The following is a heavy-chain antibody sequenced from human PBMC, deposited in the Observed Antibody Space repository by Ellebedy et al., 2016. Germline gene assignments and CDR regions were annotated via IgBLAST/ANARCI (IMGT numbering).Heavy chain of an antibody. Sequence: ASVQVSCKAFGYNLSNHYMHWPRQAPRQGLEWMGIINPNGGRTSHGQKFQGRVTFARDKSAATAYMELRGLRSEDTAIYYCARGYSNGWYHDNWGQGTLVTGSS. CDR3: ARGYSNGWYHDN. CDR2: INPNGGRT. J-gene: IGHJ4*02. CDR1: GYNLSNHY. V-gene: IGHV1-46*01. D-gene: IGHD6-19*01.